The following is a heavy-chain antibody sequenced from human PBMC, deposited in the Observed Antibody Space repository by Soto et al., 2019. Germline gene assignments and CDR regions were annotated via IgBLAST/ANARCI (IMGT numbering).Heavy chain of an antibody. CDR2: ISYDGSNK. D-gene: IGHD2-15*01. Sequence: QVQLVESGGGVVQPGRSLRLSCAASGFTFSSYAMHWVRQAPGKGLEWVAVISYDGSNKYYADSVKGRFTISRDNSKNTLYLQMNSLRGEDPAVYYCARDVVVYRGWNFDLWGRGTLVTVSS. CDR1: GFTFSSYA. CDR3: ARDVVVYRGWNFDL. J-gene: IGHJ2*01. V-gene: IGHV3-30-3*01.